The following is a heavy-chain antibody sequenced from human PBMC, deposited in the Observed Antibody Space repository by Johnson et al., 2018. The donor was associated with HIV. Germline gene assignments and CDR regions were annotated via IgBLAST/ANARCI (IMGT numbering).Heavy chain of an antibody. Sequence: QVQLVESGGGLVQPGGSPRLSCAASGFTFSSYGIHWVRQAPGKGLEWVAFIRYADSTIYYADSVKGRFTISRDNAKNSLYLQMHSLRAEDTALYYCARAWYSSSAFDIWGQGTMVTVSS. CDR2: IRYADSTI. J-gene: IGHJ3*02. CDR1: GFTFSSYG. V-gene: IGHV3-30*02. D-gene: IGHD6-6*01. CDR3: ARAWYSSSAFDI.